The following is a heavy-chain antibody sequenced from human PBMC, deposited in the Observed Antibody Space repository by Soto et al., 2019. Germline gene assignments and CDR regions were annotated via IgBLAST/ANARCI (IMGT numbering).Heavy chain of an antibody. J-gene: IGHJ6*02. V-gene: IGHV5-10-1*01. CDR2: IDPSDSYT. CDR3: ARLKDYYGSGDLYGMDV. D-gene: IGHD3-10*01. Sequence: PGESLKISCKGSGYSFTSYWISWVRQMPGKGLEWMGRIDPSDSYTNYSPSFQGHVTISADKSISTAYLQWSSLKASDTAMYYCARLKDYYGSGDLYGMDVWGQGTTVTVSS. CDR1: GYSFTSYW.